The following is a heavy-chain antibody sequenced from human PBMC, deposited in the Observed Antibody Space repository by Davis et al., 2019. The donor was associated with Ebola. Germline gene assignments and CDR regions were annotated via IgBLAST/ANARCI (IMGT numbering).Heavy chain of an antibody. J-gene: IGHJ6*02. CDR3: AREGAAAGTGDLYYYYGMDV. D-gene: IGHD6-13*01. CDR2: IYYSGST. CDR1: GGSITSYY. Sequence: MPGGSLRLSCTVSGGSITSYYWSCIRQPPGKGLEWIGYIYYSGSTTYNPSLKSRVTIPVDTSKNQFSLKLSSVTAADTAVYYCAREGAAAGTGDLYYYYGMDVWGQGTTVTVSS. V-gene: IGHV4-59*01.